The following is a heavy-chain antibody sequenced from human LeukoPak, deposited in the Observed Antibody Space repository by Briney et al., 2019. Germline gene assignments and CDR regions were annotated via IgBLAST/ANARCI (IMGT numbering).Heavy chain of an antibody. V-gene: IGHV3-20*01. CDR1: GFTFDDYG. Sequence: GGSLRLSCAASGFTFDDYGMSWVRPAPGKGLEWVSGINWNGGSTGYADSVKGRFTISRDNAKNSLYLQMNSLRAEDTALYHCARGDLRYFDWLPSIYYFDYWGQGTLVTVSS. CDR3: ARGDLRYFDWLPSIYYFDY. D-gene: IGHD3-9*01. J-gene: IGHJ4*02. CDR2: INWNGGST.